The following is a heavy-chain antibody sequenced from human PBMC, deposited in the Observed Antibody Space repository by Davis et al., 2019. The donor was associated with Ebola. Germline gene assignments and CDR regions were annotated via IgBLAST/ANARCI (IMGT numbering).Heavy chain of an antibody. CDR2: INNDGSST. CDR3: ARMGTGELRFAY. D-gene: IGHD7-27*01. J-gene: IGHJ4*02. CDR1: GFTFSSYS. V-gene: IGHV3-74*01. Sequence: PGGSLRLSCAASGFTFSSYSMNWVRQAPGKGLVWVSRINNDGSSTSYADSVKGRFTISRDNAKNTLYLQLNSLRGEDTAVYYCARMGTGELRFAYWGQGTLVTVSS.